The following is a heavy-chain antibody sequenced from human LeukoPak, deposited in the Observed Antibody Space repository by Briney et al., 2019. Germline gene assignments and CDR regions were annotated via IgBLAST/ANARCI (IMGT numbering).Heavy chain of an antibody. J-gene: IGHJ4*02. D-gene: IGHD3-22*01. V-gene: IGHV3-30*03. CDR3: ARVDPYYYDSSGYLDVRDY. CDR2: ISYDGSNK. Sequence: GGSLRLSCEASGFTFNTYGMHWVRQAPGKGLEWVAVISYDGSNKYCADSVKGRFTISRDNSKNTLYLQMNSLRAEDTAVYYCARVDPYYYDSSGYLDVRDYWGQGTLVTVSS. CDR1: GFTFNTYG.